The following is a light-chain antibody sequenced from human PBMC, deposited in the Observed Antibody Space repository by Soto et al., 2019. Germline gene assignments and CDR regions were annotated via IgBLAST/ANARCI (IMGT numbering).Light chain of an antibody. CDR1: SSDVGSYNL. V-gene: IGLV2-23*02. Sequence: QSALTQPASVSGSPGQSITISCTGTSSDVGSYNLVSWYQQHPGKAPKLMIYEVSKRPSGVSNRFSGSKSGNTASLTISGLQAEDEADYSCCSYAGSSTPRVFGGGTQLTVL. CDR2: EVS. J-gene: IGLJ2*01. CDR3: CSYAGSSTPRV.